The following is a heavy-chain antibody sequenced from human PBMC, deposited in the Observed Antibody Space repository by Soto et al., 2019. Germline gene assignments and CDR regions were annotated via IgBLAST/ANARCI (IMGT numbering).Heavy chain of an antibody. V-gene: IGHV3-30*18. Sequence: QVQLVESGGGVVQPGRSLRLSCAASGFTFSSYGMHWVRQAPGKGLEWVAVISYDGSNKYYADSVKGRFTISRDNSKNTLYLQMNSLRAEDTAVYYCAKDGETLITMVRGAPVCGMDVWGQGTTVTVSS. CDR3: AKDGETLITMVRGAPVCGMDV. D-gene: IGHD3-10*01. CDR2: ISYDGSNK. J-gene: IGHJ6*02. CDR1: GFTFSSYG.